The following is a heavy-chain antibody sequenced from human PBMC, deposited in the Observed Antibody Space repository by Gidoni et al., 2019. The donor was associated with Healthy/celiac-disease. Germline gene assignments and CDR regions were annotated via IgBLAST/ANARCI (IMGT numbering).Heavy chain of an antibody. CDR3: AKVKRMAAAGAAFDI. V-gene: IGHV3-23*01. D-gene: IGHD6-13*01. J-gene: IGHJ3*02. CDR2: SSSSGGST. CDR1: GFPFSGYD. Sequence: GPLSVSGGGLVQPGGSMRLSCAACGFPFSGYDMSWVRQAPGKGMEWVSASSSSGGSTYYADSVKGRFTISRDNSKNTLYSQMNSLRAEDTAVEYCAKVKRMAAAGAAFDIWGQGTMVTVSS.